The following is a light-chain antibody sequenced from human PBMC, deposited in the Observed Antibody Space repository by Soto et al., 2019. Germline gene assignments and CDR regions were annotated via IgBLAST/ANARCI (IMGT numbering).Light chain of an antibody. CDR3: QQSYGT. J-gene: IGKJ3*01. CDR1: QSVLYSSNNKNY. CDR2: WAS. Sequence: DIVMTQSPDSLAVSLGERATINCKSSQSVLYSSNNKNYLAWYQQKPGQPPKLLIYWASTRESGVPDRFSGSGSGTDFTLTISSLQAEDFATYYCQQSYGTFGPGTKVDIK. V-gene: IGKV4-1*01.